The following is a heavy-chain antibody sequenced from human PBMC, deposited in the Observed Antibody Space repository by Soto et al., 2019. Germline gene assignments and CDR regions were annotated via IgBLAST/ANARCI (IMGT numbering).Heavy chain of an antibody. CDR1: GYIFTSYA. CDR3: ARSTVGMDV. CDR2: INAGNGNT. V-gene: IGHV1-3*01. J-gene: IGHJ6*03. D-gene: IGHD4-17*01. Sequence: ASVKVSCKASGYIFTSYAVHWVRQAPGQRLEWMGWINAGNGNTKYSQKFQGSVIITRETSASTVYMELSSLRSEDTAVYYCARSTVGMDVWGKGTTVTVSS.